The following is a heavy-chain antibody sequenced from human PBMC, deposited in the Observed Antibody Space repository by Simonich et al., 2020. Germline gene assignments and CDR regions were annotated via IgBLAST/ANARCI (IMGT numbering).Heavy chain of an antibody. CDR1: GYSFTSSW. CDR2: TNPGDSDT. D-gene: IGHD1-1*01. Sequence: ELQLVQSGAEVKKPGESLKISCKGSGYSFTSSWIGWVRQMPGKGMELMGNTNPGDSDTRYRPSFQGQVTISADKSISTANLQWSSLKASDTAMYYCARQLNDFDIWGQGTMVTVSS. V-gene: IGHV5-51*01. CDR3: ARQLNDFDI. J-gene: IGHJ3*02.